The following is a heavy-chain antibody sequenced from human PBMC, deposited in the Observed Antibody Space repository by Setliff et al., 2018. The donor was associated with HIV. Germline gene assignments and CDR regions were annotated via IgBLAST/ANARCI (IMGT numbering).Heavy chain of an antibody. V-gene: IGHV4-59*01. D-gene: IGHD3-3*01. Sequence: SETLSLTCTVSGLSMSYNYWTWIRQSPGKGLEWIGYVHYSGSTRYNPSLKSRVTISVDTSKKKFSLKLNSMTATDTAVYYCASEKKAWSVSDSFYEYWGQGVPVTVSS. CDR3: ASEKKAWSVSDSFYEY. J-gene: IGHJ4*02. CDR2: VHYSGST. CDR1: GLSMSYNY.